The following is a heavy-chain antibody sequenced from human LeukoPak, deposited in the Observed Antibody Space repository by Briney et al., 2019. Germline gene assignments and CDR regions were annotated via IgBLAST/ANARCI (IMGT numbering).Heavy chain of an antibody. J-gene: IGHJ5*02. CDR1: GFTFSSYW. Sequence: GGSLRLSCAASGFTFSSYWMHWVRQAPGKGLVWVSRINSDGSSTSYADSVKGRFTISRDNAKNTLYLQMNSLRAEDTAVYYCARERGIYFDQPLNWFDPWGQGTLVTVSP. V-gene: IGHV3-74*01. CDR3: ARERGIYFDQPLNWFDP. CDR2: INSDGSST. D-gene: IGHD3-9*01.